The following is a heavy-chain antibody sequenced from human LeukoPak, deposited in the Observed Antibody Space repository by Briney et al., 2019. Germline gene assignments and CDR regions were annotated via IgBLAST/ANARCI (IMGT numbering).Heavy chain of an antibody. CDR3: ARRAYYDFWSGYYYGMDV. CDR2: INPRGGST. J-gene: IGHJ6*02. V-gene: IGHV1-46*01. Sequence: ASVKVSCKASGCTFTSYYMHWVRQAPGQGREWMGMINPRGGSTSYAHKFQGRVTMPWVTSTSTVYVELSNLRSEDTAVYYCARRAYYDFWSGYYYGMDVWGQGTTVTVSS. CDR1: GCTFTSYY. D-gene: IGHD3-3*01.